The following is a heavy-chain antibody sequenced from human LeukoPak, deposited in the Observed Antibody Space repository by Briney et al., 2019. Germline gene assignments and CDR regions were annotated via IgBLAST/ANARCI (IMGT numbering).Heavy chain of an antibody. D-gene: IGHD1-26*01. CDR3: ARDREWELLCYFDY. J-gene: IGHJ4*02. CDR2: TNPNSGGT. V-gene: IGHV1-2*02. Sequence: ASVKVSCKPSGYTFTGYYMHWVRQAPGQGLEWMGWTNPNSGGTNYAQKFQGRVTMTRDTSISTAYMELSRLRSDDTAVYYCARDREWELLCYFDYWGQGTLVTVSS. CDR1: GYTFTGYY.